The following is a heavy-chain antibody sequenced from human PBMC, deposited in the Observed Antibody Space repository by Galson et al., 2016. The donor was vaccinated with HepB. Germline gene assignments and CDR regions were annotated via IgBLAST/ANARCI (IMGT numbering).Heavy chain of an antibody. D-gene: IGHD3-16*01. J-gene: IGHJ4*02. V-gene: IGHV4-30-4*01. CDR2: IYYSGST. CDR1: GVSISVNKW. CDR3: ARGSAFGGVDN. Sequence: TLSLTCAVSGVSISVNKWWSWVRQSPGQGLEWIGYIYYSGSTYHSPSLKSRVTISVDTSKNQFSLKLNSVTAADTAVYYCARGSAFGGVDNWGQGTLVTVSS.